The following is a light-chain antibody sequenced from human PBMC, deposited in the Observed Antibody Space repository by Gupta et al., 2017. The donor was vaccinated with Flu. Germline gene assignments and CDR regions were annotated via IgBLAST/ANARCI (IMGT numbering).Light chain of an antibody. CDR3: LKDNSAPLT. J-gene: IGKJ4*01. Sequence: DLPMPQSPSSLSASVGDRVTIACRASQDISKYLGWYQQKPGKVPELLIYAASTLQTGVPSRFSGSGSGTDFTLTISSLQAEDFATYYCLKDNSAPLTFGAGTKVEIK. CDR2: AAS. V-gene: IGKV1-27*01. CDR1: QDISKY.